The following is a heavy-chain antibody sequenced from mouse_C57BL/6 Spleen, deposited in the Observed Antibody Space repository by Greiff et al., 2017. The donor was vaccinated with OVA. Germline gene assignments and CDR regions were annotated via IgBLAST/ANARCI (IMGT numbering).Heavy chain of an antibody. V-gene: IGHV1-64*01. J-gene: IGHJ4*01. CDR2: IHPNSGST. Sequence: QVQLQQSGAELVKPGASVKLSCKASGYTFTSYWMHWVKQRPGQGLEWIGMIHPNSGSTNYHEKFKSKATLTVDKSSSTAYMQLSSLTSEDSAVYYCATNYDYWGQGTSVTVSS. CDR1: GYTFTSYW. CDR3: ATNYDY. D-gene: IGHD2-1*01.